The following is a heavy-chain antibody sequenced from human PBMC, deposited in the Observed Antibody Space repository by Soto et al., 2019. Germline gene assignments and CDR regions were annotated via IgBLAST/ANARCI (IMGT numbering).Heavy chain of an antibody. Sequence: ASVKVSCKASGYSFTNNDVSWVRQATGQGLEWMGWMNPGSGDTGYAQKFQGRVTMTRDISIATAYMELSSLRSDDTAIYYCAGMATFGSLNWFDPWGQGTLVTVSS. V-gene: IGHV1-8*01. J-gene: IGHJ5*02. CDR1: GYSFTNND. CDR2: MNPGSGDT. D-gene: IGHD3-16*01. CDR3: AGMATFGSLNWFDP.